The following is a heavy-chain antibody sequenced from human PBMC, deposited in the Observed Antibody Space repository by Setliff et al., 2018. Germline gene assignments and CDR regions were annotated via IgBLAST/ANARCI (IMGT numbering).Heavy chain of an antibody. CDR1: GGSISSYY. J-gene: IGHJ6*03. D-gene: IGHD6-19*01. Sequence: SETLSLTCTVSGGSISSYYWSWIRQPAGKGLEWIGHIYIGGSANYNPSLKSRVTMSIDTSKNQFSLKLNPVTAADMAVYYCAREQWLDPPGYYYMDVWAKGSTVTVSS. CDR2: IYIGGSA. CDR3: AREQWLDPPGYYYMDV. V-gene: IGHV4-4*07.